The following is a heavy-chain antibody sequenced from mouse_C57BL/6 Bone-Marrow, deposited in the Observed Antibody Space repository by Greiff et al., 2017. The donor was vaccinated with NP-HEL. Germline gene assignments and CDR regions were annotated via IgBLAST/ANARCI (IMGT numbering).Heavy chain of an antibody. V-gene: IGHV7-3*01. Sequence: EVHLVESGGGLVQPGGSLSLSCAASGFTFTDYYMSWVRQPPGKALEWLGFIRNKANGYTTEYSASVKGRFTISRDTSQSILYLQMNALRAEDSATYYCARFDYYGSLWFAYWGQGTLVTVSA. CDR3: ARFDYYGSLWFAY. CDR1: GFTFTDYY. J-gene: IGHJ3*01. CDR2: IRNKANGYTT. D-gene: IGHD1-1*01.